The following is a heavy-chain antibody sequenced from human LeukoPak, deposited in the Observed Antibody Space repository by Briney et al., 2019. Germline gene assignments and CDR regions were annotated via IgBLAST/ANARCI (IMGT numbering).Heavy chain of an antibody. D-gene: IGHD4-23*01. CDR3: ARGTVALDP. CDR2: IHISGNT. CDR1: GGSISSSY. Sequence: SETLSLTCTVSGGSISSSYWNWIRQPAGKGLEWIGRIHISGNTNYNPSLKSRLTMSVDTSKNQFALELSSVTAADTAVYYCARGTVALDPWGQGTLAIVSS. J-gene: IGHJ5*02. V-gene: IGHV4-4*07.